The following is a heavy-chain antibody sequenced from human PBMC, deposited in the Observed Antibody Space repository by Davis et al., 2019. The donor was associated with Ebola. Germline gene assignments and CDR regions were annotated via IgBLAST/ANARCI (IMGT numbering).Heavy chain of an antibody. D-gene: IGHD3-22*01. CDR3: ARRPHLSSGYLVRYFDY. J-gene: IGHJ4*02. V-gene: IGHV4-4*09. CDR2: IYNSGST. CDR1: GESVSTFY. Sequence: SETLSLTCTVSGESVSTFYWTWIRQPPGKGLEWIGYIYNSGSTNYNPSLKSRVTISVDTSKNQFSLKLSSVTAADTAVYYCARRPHLSSGYLVRYFDYWGQGTLVTVSS.